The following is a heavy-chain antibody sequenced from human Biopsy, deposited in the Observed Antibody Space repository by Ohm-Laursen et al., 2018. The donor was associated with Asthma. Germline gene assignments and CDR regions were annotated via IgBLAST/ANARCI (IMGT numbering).Heavy chain of an antibody. CDR1: YGSITSGGYY. J-gene: IGHJ4*02. D-gene: IGHD5-18*01. V-gene: IGHV4-61*08. Sequence: GTLSLTCTVSYGSITSGGYYWTWIRQHPGKGLEWIGFIYYSGSTNYNPSLKSRVTISVDTSKNQFSLKLSSVTAADTAVYYCARGFVDSAMDYFDYWGQGTLVTVSS. CDR2: IYYSGST. CDR3: ARGFVDSAMDYFDY.